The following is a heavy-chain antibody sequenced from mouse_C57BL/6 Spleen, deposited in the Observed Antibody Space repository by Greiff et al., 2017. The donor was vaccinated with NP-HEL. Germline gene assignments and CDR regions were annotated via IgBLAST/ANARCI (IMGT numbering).Heavy chain of an antibody. V-gene: IGHV5-6*01. Sequence: EVKVVESGGDLVKPGGSLKLSCAASGFTFSSYDMSWVRQTPDKRLEWVATISSGGSYTYYPDSVKGRFTISRDNAKNTLYLQMSSLKSEDTAMYYCARQGPWDGFAYWGQGTLVTVSA. D-gene: IGHD4-1*01. CDR1: GFTFSSYD. J-gene: IGHJ3*01. CDR3: ARQGPWDGFAY. CDR2: ISSGGSYT.